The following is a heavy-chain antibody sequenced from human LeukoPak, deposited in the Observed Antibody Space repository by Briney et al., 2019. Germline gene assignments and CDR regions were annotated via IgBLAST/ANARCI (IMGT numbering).Heavy chain of an antibody. V-gene: IGHV3-23*01. CDR3: AKGPSQYGPYYFDS. J-gene: IGHJ4*02. CDR2: ITGSGDAT. Sequence: GGSLRLSCAASGFTFSSYAMSWVRQAPGKGLEWVSVITGSGDATYYADSVKGRFTISRDYSKNTLFLQMNSLRAEDTAVYYCAKGPSQYGPYYFDSWGQGTLVTVSS. CDR1: GFTFSSYA. D-gene: IGHD2/OR15-2a*01.